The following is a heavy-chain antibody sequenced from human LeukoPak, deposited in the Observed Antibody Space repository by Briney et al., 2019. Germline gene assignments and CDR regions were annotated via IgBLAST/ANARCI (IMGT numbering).Heavy chain of an antibody. CDR1: GFAVSSNY. CDR3: ARVLGSVLDY. Sequence: PGGSLRLSCAASGFAVSSNYMSWARQAPGKGLAWVSIIYSGGSTYYADSVKGRFTIPRDNSKNTLSLQLNSLRAEDTAVYYCARVLGSVLDYWGQGTLVTVSS. D-gene: IGHD3-10*01. V-gene: IGHV3-53*01. J-gene: IGHJ4*02. CDR2: IYSGGST.